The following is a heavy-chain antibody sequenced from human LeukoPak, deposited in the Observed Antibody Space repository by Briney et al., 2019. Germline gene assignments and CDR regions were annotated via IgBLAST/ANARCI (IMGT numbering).Heavy chain of an antibody. CDR3: AINTGYSSGWYGDAFDI. CDR2: MNPNSGNT. V-gene: IGHV1-8*01. CDR1: GYTFTSYD. Sequence: GASVKVSCKASGYTFTSYDINWVRQATGQGLEWMGWMNPNSGNTGYAQKFQGRVTMTRNTSISTAYMELSSLRSEDTAVYYCAINTGYSSGWYGDAFDIWGQGTMVTVSS. D-gene: IGHD6-19*01. J-gene: IGHJ3*02.